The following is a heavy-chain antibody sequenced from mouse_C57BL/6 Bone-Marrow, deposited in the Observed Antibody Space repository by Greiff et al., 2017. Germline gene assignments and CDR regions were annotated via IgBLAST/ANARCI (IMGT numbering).Heavy chain of an antibody. Sequence: QVQLQQPGAELVRPGTSVKLSCKASGYTFTSYWMHWVQQRPGQGLEWIGVIAPSDSYTNYNQKFKGKATLTVDTSSSTADMQLSSLTSEDSAVYYCARYSTTVVATDCYFDVWGTGTTVTVSS. J-gene: IGHJ1*03. CDR2: IAPSDSYT. CDR3: ARYSTTVVATDCYFDV. CDR1: GYTFTSYW. D-gene: IGHD1-1*01. V-gene: IGHV1-59*01.